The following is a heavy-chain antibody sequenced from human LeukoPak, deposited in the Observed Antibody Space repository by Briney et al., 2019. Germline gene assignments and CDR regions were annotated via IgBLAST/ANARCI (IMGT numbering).Heavy chain of an antibody. Sequence: ASVTVSCKASGYTFTSYGISWVRQAPGQGLVWMGWISAYNGNTNYAQKLQGRITMTTDTSTSTAYMELRSLRSDDTAVYYCTRDRSPYSGLDYWGQGTLVTVSS. J-gene: IGHJ4*02. V-gene: IGHV1-18*01. CDR1: GYTFTSYG. CDR2: ISAYNGNT. CDR3: TRDRSPYSGLDY. D-gene: IGHD6-13*01.